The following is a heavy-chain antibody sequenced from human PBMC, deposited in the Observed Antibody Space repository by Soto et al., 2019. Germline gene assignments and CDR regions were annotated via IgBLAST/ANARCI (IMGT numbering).Heavy chain of an antibody. CDR1: GGSISTYY. CDR2: VYNSGST. J-gene: IGHJ5*02. V-gene: IGHV4-59*01. CDR3: ARDRQHTYGNCFDP. D-gene: IGHD4-17*01. Sequence: QVQLQESGPGLVKPSETLSLTCTVSGGSISTYYWSWIRQPPGKGLEWIGYVYNSGSTKYNPSLESRVTIWENTSKNQVSLRLTSVTAADTAVYYCARDRQHTYGNCFDPWGQGTLVTVSS.